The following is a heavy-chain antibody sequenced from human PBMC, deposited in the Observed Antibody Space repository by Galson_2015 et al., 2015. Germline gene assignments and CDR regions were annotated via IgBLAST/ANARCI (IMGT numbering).Heavy chain of an antibody. CDR3: AKVGFTTSLEAFDI. Sequence: SLRLSCAASGFTFSSYGMHWVRQAPGKGLEWVAVISYDGSNKYCADSVKGRFTISRDNSKNTLYLQMNSLRAEDTAVYYCAKVGFTTSLEAFDIWGQGTMVTVSS. V-gene: IGHV3-30*18. J-gene: IGHJ3*02. CDR1: GFTFSSYG. CDR2: ISYDGSNK. D-gene: IGHD3-22*01.